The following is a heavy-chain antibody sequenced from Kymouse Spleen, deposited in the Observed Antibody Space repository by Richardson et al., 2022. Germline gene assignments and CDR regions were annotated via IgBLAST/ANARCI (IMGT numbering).Heavy chain of an antibody. D-gene: IGHD2-2*02. J-gene: IGHJ4*02. CDR3: ARGYCSSTSCYHFDY. V-gene: IGHV4-34*01. Sequence: QVQLQQWGAGLLKPSETLSLTCAVYGGSFSGYYWSWIRQPPGKGLEWIGEINHSGSTNYNPSLKSRVTISVDTSKNQFSLKLSSVTAADTAVYYCARGYCSSTSCYHFDYWGQGTLVTVSS. CDR2: INHSGST. CDR1: GGSFSGYY.